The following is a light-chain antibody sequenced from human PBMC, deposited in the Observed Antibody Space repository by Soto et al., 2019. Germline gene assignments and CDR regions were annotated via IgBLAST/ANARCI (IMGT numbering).Light chain of an antibody. CDR3: QQYNSWLWT. CDR2: GAS. Sequence: EIVMTQSPATLSVSPGERATLSCRASQSVSSNLAWYQQKPGQAPRLLIFGASTRATGIPARFSGSVSGTEFTLIISSLQSEDSAVYYCQQYNSWLWTFGQGTKVDIK. V-gene: IGKV3-15*01. CDR1: QSVSSN. J-gene: IGKJ1*01.